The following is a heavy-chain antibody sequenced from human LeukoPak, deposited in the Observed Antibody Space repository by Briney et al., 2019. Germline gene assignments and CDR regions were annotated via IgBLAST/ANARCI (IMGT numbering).Heavy chain of an antibody. CDR2: IYYSGST. CDR1: GGSISSSSSY. J-gene: IGHJ6*02. CDR3: ARGRSNYYGMDV. V-gene: IGHV4-39*01. Sequence: SETLSLTCTVSGGSISSSSSYWGWIRQPPGKGLEWIGNIYYSGSTYYNPSLKSRVTISVDTSKNQFSLKLSSVTAADTAVYYCARGRSNYYGMDVWGQGTTVTVSS. D-gene: IGHD1-26*01.